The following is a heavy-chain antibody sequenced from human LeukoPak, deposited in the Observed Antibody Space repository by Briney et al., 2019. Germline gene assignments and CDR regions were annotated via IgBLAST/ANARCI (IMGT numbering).Heavy chain of an antibody. D-gene: IGHD5/OR15-5a*01. CDR1: GYTLTELS. Sequence: ASVKVSCKVSGYTLTELSMHWVRQAPGKGLEWMGGFDPQDGETIYAHKFPGRVTMTEDTSTDTAYMELSSLRSEDTAVYYCATVSQGYWGQGTLVTVSS. V-gene: IGHV1-24*01. CDR3: ATVSQGY. CDR2: FDPQDGET. J-gene: IGHJ4*02.